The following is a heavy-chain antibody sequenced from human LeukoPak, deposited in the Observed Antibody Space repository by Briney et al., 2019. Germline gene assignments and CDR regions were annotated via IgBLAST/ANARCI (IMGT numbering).Heavy chain of an antibody. CDR1: GYTFTGYY. J-gene: IGHJ4*02. CDR3: ARGAYYYDSGSYYGSAY. CDR2: INPNSGGT. D-gene: IGHD3-10*01. Sequence: ASVKVSCKASGYTFTGYYMHWVRQAPGQGLEWMGWINPNSGGTNYAQKFQGRVTMTRDTSISTAYMELSRLRSDDTAVYYCARGAYYYDSGSYYGSAYWGQGTLVTVSS. V-gene: IGHV1-2*02.